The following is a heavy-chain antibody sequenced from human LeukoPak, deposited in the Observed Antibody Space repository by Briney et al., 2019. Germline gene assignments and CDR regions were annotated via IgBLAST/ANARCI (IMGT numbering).Heavy chain of an antibody. CDR2: IKSKTDGGTT. J-gene: IGHJ4*02. CDR3: TTANYDILTGFPIVDY. D-gene: IGHD3-9*01. V-gene: IGHV3-15*01. CDR1: GFTFSNAW. Sequence: GGSLRLSCAASGFTFSNAWMSWVRQAPGKGLEWVGRIKSKTDGGTTDYAAPVKGRFTVSRDDSKNTLYLQMNSLKTEDTAVYYCTTANYDILTGFPIVDYWGQGTLVTVSS.